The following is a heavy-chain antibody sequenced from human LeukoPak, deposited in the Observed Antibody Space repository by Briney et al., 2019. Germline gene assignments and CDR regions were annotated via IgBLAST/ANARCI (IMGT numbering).Heavy chain of an antibody. Sequence: TGGSLRLSCAASGFTFSDYSMNWVRQAPGKGLERISYISGRSSTIYYADSVKGRFTISRDNAKTSLYLQMNSLRDEDTAVYYCARATCGGGCSRGYYFDYWGQGTLVTVSS. V-gene: IGHV3-48*02. J-gene: IGHJ4*02. CDR1: GFTFSDYS. CDR3: ARATCGGGCSRGYYFDY. D-gene: IGHD2-21*02. CDR2: ISGRSSTI.